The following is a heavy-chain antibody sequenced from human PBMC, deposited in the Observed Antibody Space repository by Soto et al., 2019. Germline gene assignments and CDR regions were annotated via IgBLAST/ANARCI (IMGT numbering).Heavy chain of an antibody. CDR2: ISAYNGNT. D-gene: IGHD4-17*01. J-gene: IGHJ6*03. V-gene: IGHV1-18*01. Sequence: QVQLVQSGAEVKKPGASVKVSCKASGYTFTSYGISWVRQAPGQGLEWMGWISAYNGNTNYAQKLQGRVTMTTDTSTSTAYMELRSLRSDDTAVYYCARGPRGLPHDYGDPPFPWRRYYYYMDVWGKGTTVTVSS. CDR3: ARGPRGLPHDYGDPPFPWRRYYYYMDV. CDR1: GYTFTSYG.